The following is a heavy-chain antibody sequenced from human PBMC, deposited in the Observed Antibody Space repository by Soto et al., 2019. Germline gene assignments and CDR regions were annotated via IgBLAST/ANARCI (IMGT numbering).Heavy chain of an antibody. CDR1: DGSISSHY. J-gene: IGHJ4*02. D-gene: IGHD5-12*01. V-gene: IGHV4-59*08. CDR2: IYYSGST. CDR3: ARLDGYDHYFAY. Sequence: SETLSLTYTVSDGSISSHYWSWIRQPPGQGLEWIGYIYYSGSTNYNPSLKSRVTISVDTSKSQFSLRLSSVTAADTAVYFCARLDGYDHYFAYWGQGALVTVSS.